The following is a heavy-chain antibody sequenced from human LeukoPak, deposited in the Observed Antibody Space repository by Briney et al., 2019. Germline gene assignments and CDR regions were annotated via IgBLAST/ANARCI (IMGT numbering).Heavy chain of an antibody. D-gene: IGHD4-17*01. Sequence: SETLSLTCAVYGGSFSGYYWSWIRQPPWKGLEWIGEINHSGSTNYNPSLKSRVTISVDTSKNQFSLRLSSVTAADTAVYYCARAGLNGDVDYWGQGTLVTVSS. CDR2: INHSGST. CDR3: ARAGLNGDVDY. CDR1: GGSFSGYY. J-gene: IGHJ4*02. V-gene: IGHV4-34*01.